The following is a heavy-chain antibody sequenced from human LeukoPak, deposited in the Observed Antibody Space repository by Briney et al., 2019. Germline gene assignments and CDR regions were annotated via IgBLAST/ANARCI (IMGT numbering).Heavy chain of an antibody. J-gene: IGHJ4*02. D-gene: IGHD5-12*01. CDR1: GGSISSSNYF. Sequence: SETLSLTCTVSGGSISSSNYFWGWIRQPPGKGLEWIGSIYYSGSTYYNPSLKSRVTISVDTSKNQFSLKVTSVTAADTAVYYCARGGYSGYDPSDYWGQGTLVTVSS. V-gene: IGHV4-39*07. CDR3: ARGGYSGYDPSDY. CDR2: IYYSGST.